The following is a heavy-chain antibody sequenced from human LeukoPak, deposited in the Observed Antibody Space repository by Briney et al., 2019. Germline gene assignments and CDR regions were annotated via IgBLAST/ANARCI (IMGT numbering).Heavy chain of an antibody. CDR2: INTNTGNP. CDR1: GGTFSSYA. Sequence: GASVKVSCKASGGTFSSYAMNWVRQAPGQGLEWMGWINTNTGNPTYAQGFTGRFVFSLDTSVSTAYLQISSLKAEDTAVYYCARVKTGTTSVPWFDPWGQGTLVTASS. D-gene: IGHD1-7*01. CDR3: ARVKTGTTSVPWFDP. V-gene: IGHV7-4-1*02. J-gene: IGHJ5*02.